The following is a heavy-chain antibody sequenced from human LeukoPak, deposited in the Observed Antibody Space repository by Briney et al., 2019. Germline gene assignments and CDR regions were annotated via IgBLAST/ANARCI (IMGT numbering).Heavy chain of an antibody. CDR1: GGSISSGGYY. Sequence: SQTLSLTCTVSGGSISSGGYYWSWIRQHPGKGLEWIGYIYYSGSTYYNPSLKSRVTISVDTSKNQFSLKLSSVTAADTAVYYCARTATVVTYFDYWGQGTLVTVSS. CDR2: IYYSGST. CDR3: ARTATVVTYFDY. V-gene: IGHV4-31*03. D-gene: IGHD4-23*01. J-gene: IGHJ4*02.